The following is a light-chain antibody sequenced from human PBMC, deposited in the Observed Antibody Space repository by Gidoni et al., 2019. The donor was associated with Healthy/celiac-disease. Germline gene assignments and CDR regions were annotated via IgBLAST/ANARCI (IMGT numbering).Light chain of an antibody. CDR2: LGS. V-gene: IGKV2-28*01. CDR1: QSLLHSNGYNY. CDR3: MQALQTPRT. J-gene: IGKJ1*01. Sequence: DIVMTQSPLSLPVTPGEPASIACRSSQSLLHSNGYNYLDWYLQKPGQSPQLLIYLGSNRASGVPGKFSGSGSGTDFTLKIRRVVAEYVGVYYCMQALQTPRTFGQGTKVEIK.